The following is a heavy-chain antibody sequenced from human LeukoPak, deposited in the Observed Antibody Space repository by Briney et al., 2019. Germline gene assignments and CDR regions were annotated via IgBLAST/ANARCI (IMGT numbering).Heavy chain of an antibody. V-gene: IGHV3-74*01. CDR2: INSDGSST. CDR1: GFTFSSYW. J-gene: IGHJ3*02. CDR3: ARAYDFWSGYYSDVYAFDI. D-gene: IGHD3-3*01. Sequence: GGSLRRSCAASGFTFSSYWMHWVRQAPGKGLVWVSRINSDGSSTSYADSVKGRFTISRDNAKNTLYLQMNSLRAEDTAVYYCARAYDFWSGYYSDVYAFDIWGQGTMVTVSS.